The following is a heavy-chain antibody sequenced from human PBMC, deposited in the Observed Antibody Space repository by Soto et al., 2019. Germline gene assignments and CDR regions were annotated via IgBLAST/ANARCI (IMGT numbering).Heavy chain of an antibody. CDR1: GYTFTGYY. CDR3: ARAGIAAAGSGEYAMDV. CDR2: INPNNGGT. V-gene: IGHV1-2*02. Sequence: GASVKVSCKASGYTFTGYYMHWVRQAPGQGLEWMGWINPNNGGTKYAQKFQGRVTLTIDTSINTAHMDLSRLRSDDTAVYFCARAGIAAAGSGEYAMDVWGQGTAVTVSS. D-gene: IGHD6-13*01. J-gene: IGHJ6*02.